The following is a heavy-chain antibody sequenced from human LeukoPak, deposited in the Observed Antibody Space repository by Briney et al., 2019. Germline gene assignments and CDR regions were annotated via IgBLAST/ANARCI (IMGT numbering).Heavy chain of an antibody. CDR2: ISAYNGNT. D-gene: IGHD3-22*01. J-gene: IGHJ4*02. Sequence: ASVKVSCKASGYTFTSYGISWVRQAPGQGLEWMGWISAYNGNTNYAQKLQGRVTMTTDTSTSTAYMELRSLRSDDTAVYYCARDMTPSHSPTEQYYYDSSGYYHKFDYWGQGTLVTVSS. CDR1: GYTFTSYG. CDR3: ARDMTPSHSPTEQYYYDSSGYYHKFDY. V-gene: IGHV1-18*01.